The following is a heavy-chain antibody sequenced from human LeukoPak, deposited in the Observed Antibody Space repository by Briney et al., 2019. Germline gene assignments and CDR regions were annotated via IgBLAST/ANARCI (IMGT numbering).Heavy chain of an antibody. D-gene: IGHD3-3*01. V-gene: IGHV3-23*01. Sequence: PGGSLRLSCAASGFTFSIYAMNWVRQAPGKGLEWVSLISGSGGSTYYADSVKGRFTISRDNSKNTLYLQMNSLRAEDTAVYYCAKELRRITIFGVVTFDYWGQGTLVTVSS. CDR2: ISGSGGST. J-gene: IGHJ4*02. CDR1: GFTFSIYA. CDR3: AKELRRITIFGVVTFDY.